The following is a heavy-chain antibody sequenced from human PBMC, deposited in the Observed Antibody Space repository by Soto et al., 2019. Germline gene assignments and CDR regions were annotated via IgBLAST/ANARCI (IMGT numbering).Heavy chain of an antibody. D-gene: IGHD6-6*01. J-gene: IGHJ6*02. CDR3: ARDLEQLVRRGIYYYYGMDV. Sequence: GASVKVSCKASGYTFTGYYMHWVRQAPGHGLEWMGWINPNSGGTNYAQKFQGRVTMTRDTSISTAYMELSRLRSDDTAVYYCARDLEQLVRRGIYYYYGMDVWGQGTTVTVSS. CDR2: INPNSGGT. V-gene: IGHV1-2*02. CDR1: GYTFTGYY.